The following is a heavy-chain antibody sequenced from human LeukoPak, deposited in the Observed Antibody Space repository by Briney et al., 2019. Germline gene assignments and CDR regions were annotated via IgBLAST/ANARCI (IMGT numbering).Heavy chain of an antibody. Sequence: PGGSLRLTCAASGFTFSSYSMNWVRQAPGKGLEWVSSISSSSSYIYYADSVKGRFTISRDNANNSLYLQMNSLRAEDTAVYYCARSGIVGAISAFDIWGQGTMVTVSS. J-gene: IGHJ3*02. CDR3: ARSGIVGAISAFDI. CDR2: ISSSSSYI. V-gene: IGHV3-21*01. D-gene: IGHD1-26*01. CDR1: GFTFSSYS.